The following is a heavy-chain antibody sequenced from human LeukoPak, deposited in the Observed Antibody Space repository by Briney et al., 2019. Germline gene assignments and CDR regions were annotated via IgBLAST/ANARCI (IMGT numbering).Heavy chain of an antibody. CDR1: GGSISSGGYY. J-gene: IGHJ4*02. D-gene: IGHD2-15*01. CDR3: ARVLGLYFDY. CDR2: VYYSGST. V-gene: IGHV4-31*03. Sequence: SQTLSLTCTVSGGSISSGGYYWSWIRQHPGKGLEWIGYVYYSGSTYYNPSPKSRVTISVDTSKNQFSLKLSSVTAADTAVYYCARVLGLYFDYWGQGTLVTVSS.